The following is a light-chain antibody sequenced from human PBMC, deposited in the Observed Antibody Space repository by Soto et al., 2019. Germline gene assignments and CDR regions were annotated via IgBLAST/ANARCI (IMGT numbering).Light chain of an antibody. CDR1: QSILFSSINKNY. V-gene: IGKV4-1*01. CDR2: WAS. CDR3: QQYYSTPFT. Sequence: DIVMTQSPDSLAVSLGERATINSKSSQSILFSSINKNYLTWYQQKPGQPPKPLIYWASTRQSGVPARFSGSGSGTDFTLTISSLQAEDVAAYYCQQYYSTPFTFGGGTKVEIK. J-gene: IGKJ4*01.